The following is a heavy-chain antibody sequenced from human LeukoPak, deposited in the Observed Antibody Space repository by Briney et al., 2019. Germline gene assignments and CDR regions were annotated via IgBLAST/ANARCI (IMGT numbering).Heavy chain of an antibody. Sequence: GRSLRLSCAASGFTFSTYGMHWVRQAPGKGLEWVAVISYDGSNKYYADSVKGRFTISRDNSKNTLYLQMNSLRAEDTAVYYCAKDLSPSNKWAPYFDYWGQGTLVTVSS. V-gene: IGHV3-30*18. J-gene: IGHJ4*02. CDR3: AKDLSPSNKWAPYFDY. CDR1: GFTFSTYG. CDR2: ISYDGSNK. D-gene: IGHD1-26*01.